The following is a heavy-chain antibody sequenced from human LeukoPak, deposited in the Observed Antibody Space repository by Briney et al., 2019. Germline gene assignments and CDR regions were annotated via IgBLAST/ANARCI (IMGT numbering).Heavy chain of an antibody. CDR1: GFTFSSYG. J-gene: IGHJ5*02. CDR3: AKGTPRGLQWFGWFDP. Sequence: GEALRLACAASGFTFSSYGVHWVRQAPGKGLEWVAVTSYDGSNKYYADSVKGRFTISRDNSKNTLYLQMNSLRAEDTAVYYCAKGTPRGLQWFGWFDPRGQGTLGTVSA. CDR2: TSYDGSNK. D-gene: IGHD2-2*01. V-gene: IGHV3-30*18.